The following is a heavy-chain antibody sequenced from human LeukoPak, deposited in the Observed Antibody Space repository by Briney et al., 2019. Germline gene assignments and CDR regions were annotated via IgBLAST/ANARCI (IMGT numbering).Heavy chain of an antibody. CDR1: GFTFSDYT. V-gene: IGHV3-48*02. CDR3: ARGGV. CDR2: ISSSGTST. J-gene: IGHJ3*01. Sequence: GGSLRPSCAASGFTFSDYTMNWVRQAPGKGLEWVSYISSSGTSTFYADSVKGRFTISRDNAKSSLYLQMNSLRDEDTALYYCARGGVWGQGTMVTVSS.